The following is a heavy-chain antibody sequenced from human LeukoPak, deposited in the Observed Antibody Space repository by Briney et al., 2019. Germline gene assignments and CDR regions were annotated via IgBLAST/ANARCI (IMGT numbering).Heavy chain of an antibody. CDR1: GFSFSNYG. Sequence: GGSLRLSCAASGFSFSNYGMNWVRQAPGKGLEWVSGITGNGATTYYADSVKGRFTISRDNSRNTVYLQMNSLRAEDTAVYYCAKDRGIISDYWGQGTLVTVSS. J-gene: IGHJ4*02. V-gene: IGHV3-23*01. CDR2: ITGNGATT. CDR3: AKDRGIISDY. D-gene: IGHD3-10*01.